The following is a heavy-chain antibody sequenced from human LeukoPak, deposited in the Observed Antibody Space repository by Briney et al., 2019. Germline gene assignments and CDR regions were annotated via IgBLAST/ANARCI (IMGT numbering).Heavy chain of an antibody. J-gene: IGHJ4*02. Sequence: GESLKISCKGSGYIFTTYWIGWVRQMPGKGLEWMGIIYPYDSDTRYSPSFQGQVTISADKSISTAYLQWSNLKASDTAMYYCARHIGYSAWNPDYWGQGTLVTVSS. V-gene: IGHV5-51*01. CDR3: ARHIGYSAWNPDY. D-gene: IGHD5-12*01. CDR2: IYPYDSDT. CDR1: GYIFTTYW.